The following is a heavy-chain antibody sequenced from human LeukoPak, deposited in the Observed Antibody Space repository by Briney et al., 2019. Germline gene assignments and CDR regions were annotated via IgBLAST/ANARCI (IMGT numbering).Heavy chain of an antibody. CDR3: ARDQGYCSSASICPADY. Sequence: ASVRVSCKASGYTLTGYYMHWVRQAPGQGLEWMGWINPNSGDTYFAQNFQGRVTMTRDTSISTAYMELSRLTSADTAVYYCARDQGYCSSASICPADYWGQGTLVTVSS. V-gene: IGHV1-2*02. CDR1: GYTLTGYY. CDR2: INPNSGDT. D-gene: IGHD2-2*01. J-gene: IGHJ4*02.